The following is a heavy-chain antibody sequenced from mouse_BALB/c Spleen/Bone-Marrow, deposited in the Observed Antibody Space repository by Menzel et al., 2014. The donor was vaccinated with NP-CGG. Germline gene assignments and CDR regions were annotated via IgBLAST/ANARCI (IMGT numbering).Heavy chain of an antibody. CDR1: GFDFSRYW. J-gene: IGHJ3*01. V-gene: IGHV4-1*02. CDR3: ARLSYYGRFAY. D-gene: IGHD1-1*01. Sequence: VQLQQSGGGLVQPGVSLKLSCAASGFDFSRYWMSWVRQAPGKGLEWIGEINPDSSTINYTPSLKDKFIISRDNAKNTLHLQMSKVRSEDTALYYCARLSYYGRFAYWGQGTLVTVSA. CDR2: INPDSSTI.